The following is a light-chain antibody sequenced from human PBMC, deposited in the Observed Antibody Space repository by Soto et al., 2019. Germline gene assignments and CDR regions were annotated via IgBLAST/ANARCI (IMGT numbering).Light chain of an antibody. CDR2: EAS. V-gene: IGKV1-12*01. CDR1: QGVNAW. J-gene: IGKJ4*01. Sequence: DTQMTQSPSSVSASVGDRVTITCRASQGVNAWLAWYQKKPGKAPELLIYEASTLHSGVPSRFSGSGSGTEFTLTISSLQPEDFATYDCQQANRFPLTFGGGTKGEVQ. CDR3: QQANRFPLT.